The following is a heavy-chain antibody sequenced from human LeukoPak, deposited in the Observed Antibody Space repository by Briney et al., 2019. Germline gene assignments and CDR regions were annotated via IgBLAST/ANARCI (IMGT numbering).Heavy chain of an antibody. CDR3: AKIVKDSSGWYYMDV. J-gene: IGHJ6*03. Sequence: PGGSLRLSCAASGFTFSSYSMNWVRQAPGKGLEWVSYISSSGSTIYYADSVKGRFTISRDNAKNTLYLQMNSLRAEDTAVYYCAKIVKDSSGWYYMDVWGKGTTVTISS. V-gene: IGHV3-48*04. CDR2: ISSSGSTI. D-gene: IGHD6-19*01. CDR1: GFTFSSYS.